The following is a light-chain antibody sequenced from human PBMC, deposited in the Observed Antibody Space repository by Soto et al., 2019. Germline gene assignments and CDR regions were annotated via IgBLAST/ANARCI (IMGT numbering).Light chain of an antibody. CDR2: RAS. J-gene: IGKJ1*01. V-gene: IGKV1-5*03. CDR3: QQYNTYSA. CDR1: QPISSW. Sequence: DIQMTQSPSTLSASVGDRVTITCRASQPISSWLAWYQHKPGKAPNLLIYRASILETGVPSRFSGSGYGTQFTLTIASLQPDDFATYYCQQYNTYSAFGQGTKVEVK.